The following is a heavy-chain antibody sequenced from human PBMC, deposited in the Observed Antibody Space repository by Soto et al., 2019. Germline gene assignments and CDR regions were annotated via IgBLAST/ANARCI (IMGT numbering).Heavy chain of an antibody. CDR2: ISAYNGNT. Sequence: ASVKVSCKASGYTFTSYGISWVRQAPGQGLEWMGWISAYNGNTNYAQKLQGRVTMTTDTSTSTAYMELRSLRSDDTAVYYCARDRDIVVVPAAMGYYYGMDVWGQGTTVTVSS. V-gene: IGHV1-18*04. CDR3: ARDRDIVVVPAAMGYYYGMDV. CDR1: GYTFTSYG. D-gene: IGHD2-2*01. J-gene: IGHJ6*02.